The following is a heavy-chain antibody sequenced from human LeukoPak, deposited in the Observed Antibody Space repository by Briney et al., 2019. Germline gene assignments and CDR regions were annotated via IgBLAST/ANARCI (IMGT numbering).Heavy chain of an antibody. Sequence: PGESLKISSQASGYSFPNYWIGRVRQMPGKGLESGGIVYPGDSYTKYSPSFQGQVTISADKSISAAYLQWSSLKASDTVMYYCARFYYDSGTYYFDYWGQGTLVTVSS. J-gene: IGHJ4*02. CDR2: VYPGDSYT. D-gene: IGHD3-22*01. CDR3: ARFYYDSGTYYFDY. CDR1: GYSFPNYW. V-gene: IGHV5-51*01.